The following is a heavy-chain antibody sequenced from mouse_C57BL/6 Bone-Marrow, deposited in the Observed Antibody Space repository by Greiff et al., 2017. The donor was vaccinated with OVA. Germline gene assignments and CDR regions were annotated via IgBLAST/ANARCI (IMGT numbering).Heavy chain of an antibody. Sequence: EVQRVESGGDLVKPGGSLKLSCAASGFTFSSYGMSWVRQTPDKRLEWVATISSGGSYTYYPDSVKGRFTISRDNAKNTLYLQMSSLKSEDTAMYYCARLDTTVVVFDYWGQGTTLTVSS. V-gene: IGHV5-6*01. D-gene: IGHD1-1*01. CDR3: ARLDTTVVVFDY. CDR2: ISSGGSYT. J-gene: IGHJ2*01. CDR1: GFTFSSYG.